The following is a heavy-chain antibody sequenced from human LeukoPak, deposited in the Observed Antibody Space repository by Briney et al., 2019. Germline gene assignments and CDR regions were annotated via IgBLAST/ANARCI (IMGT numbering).Heavy chain of an antibody. CDR2: ISNSGSYT. V-gene: IGHV3-11*03. Sequence: GGSLRLSCAASGFTFSDEYMSWIRQAPGKGLEWVSYISNSGSYTNYADSVKGRFTISRDNAKNSLYLQMNSLRAEDTAVYYCARSRGAGPGAYFGYWGQGTLITVSS. CDR3: ARSRGAGPGAYFGY. D-gene: IGHD6-19*01. J-gene: IGHJ4*02. CDR1: GFTFSDEY.